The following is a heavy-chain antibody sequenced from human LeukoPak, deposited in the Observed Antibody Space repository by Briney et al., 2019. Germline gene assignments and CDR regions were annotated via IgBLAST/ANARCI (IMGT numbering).Heavy chain of an antibody. CDR3: ARGRISPEQYYYYYYMDV. V-gene: IGHV4-39*07. CDR1: GGSFSSSSYY. CDR2: ISYRGNN. D-gene: IGHD1-14*01. Sequence: PSETLSLTCTVSGGSFSSSSYYWGWIRQPPGKGLEWIGSISYRGNNYHNPSVKSRVIMSVDTSKNQFSLKLSSVTAADTAVYYCARGRISPEQYYYYYYMDVWGKGTTVTVSS. J-gene: IGHJ6*03.